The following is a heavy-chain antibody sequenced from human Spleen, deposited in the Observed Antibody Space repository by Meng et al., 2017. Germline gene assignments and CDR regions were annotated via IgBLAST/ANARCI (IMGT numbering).Heavy chain of an antibody. J-gene: IGHJ4*02. V-gene: IGHV4-59*01. D-gene: IGHD2/OR15-2a*01. CDR2: IYYSGST. CDR1: GGSITSYY. Sequence: QVQLQEPGPALVTPSETLSLPCPGSGGSITSYYWNWIRHPPGKGLESIGFIYYSGSTNYNPSLKSRVTISVDTSKNQFSLNLTSVTAADTAVYYCARGVYPDYWGQGTLVTVSS. CDR3: ARGVYPDY.